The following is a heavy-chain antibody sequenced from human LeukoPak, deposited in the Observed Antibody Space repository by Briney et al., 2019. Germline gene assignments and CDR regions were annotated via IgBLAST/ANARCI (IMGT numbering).Heavy chain of an antibody. V-gene: IGHV1-18*01. CDR3: ARHRSRMVRGGDWFDP. Sequence: ASVKVSCKASGYTFNSYGITWVRQAPGQGLEWMGWISAYSGNTKYAQKLQDTVSMTTDTSTSTAYMELRSLRSDDTAVYYCARHRSRMVRGGDWFDPWGQGTLVTVSS. CDR2: ISAYSGNT. CDR1: GYTFNSYG. D-gene: IGHD3-10*01. J-gene: IGHJ5*02.